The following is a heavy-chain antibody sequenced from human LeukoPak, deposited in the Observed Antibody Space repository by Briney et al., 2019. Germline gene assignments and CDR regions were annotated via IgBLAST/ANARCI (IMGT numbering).Heavy chain of an antibody. Sequence: TGGSLRLSCAASGFTFSSYDMHWVRQATGKGLEWVSAIGTAGDTYYPGSVKGRFTISRDNAKNSVYLQMNSLRAEDTAVYYCARDRGFSTFDYWGQGTLVTVSS. D-gene: IGHD3-22*01. CDR1: GFTFSSYD. J-gene: IGHJ4*02. CDR3: ARDRGFSTFDY. CDR2: IGTAGDT. V-gene: IGHV3-13*01.